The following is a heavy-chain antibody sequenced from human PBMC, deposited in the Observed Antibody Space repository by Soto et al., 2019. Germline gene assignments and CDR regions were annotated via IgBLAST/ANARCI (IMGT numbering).Heavy chain of an antibody. D-gene: IGHD4-17*01. CDR3: ATRMTTAPY. CDR1: LFIVSDNY. J-gene: IGHJ4*02. Sequence: EVRLVQSGGGLVQPGGSLRLSCAASLFIVSDNYMSWVRQAPGKGLEWVSLIYSGGGTDYAESGKGRFTISRDNSKNTLYLQMNSLKAEDTGIYYCATRMTTAPYWGQGTVVTVSS. CDR2: IYSGGGT. V-gene: IGHV3-66*01.